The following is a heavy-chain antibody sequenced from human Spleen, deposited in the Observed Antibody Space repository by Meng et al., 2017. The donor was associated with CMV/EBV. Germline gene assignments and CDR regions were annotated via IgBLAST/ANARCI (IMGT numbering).Heavy chain of an antibody. CDR2: ISSGGGTT. V-gene: IGHV3-23*01. D-gene: IGHD6-13*01. J-gene: IGHJ4*02. Sequence: SGFTFTDYAMNWVRQAPGRGLDWVSIISSGGGTTYYADSVKGRFTISRDNSKNTLFLQMNNLRADDTAVYYCARAPSIAAAGRHFDYWGQGTLVTVSS. CDR1: GFTFTDYA. CDR3: ARAPSIAAAGRHFDY.